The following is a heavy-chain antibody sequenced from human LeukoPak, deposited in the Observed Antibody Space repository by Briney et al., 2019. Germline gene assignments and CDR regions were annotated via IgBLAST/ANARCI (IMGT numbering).Heavy chain of an antibody. CDR2: IRYDGSNK. D-gene: IGHD3-10*01. J-gene: IGHJ3*02. V-gene: IGHV3-30*02. CDR3: AKDRTMVRGAYGAFDI. Sequence: GGSLRLSCAASGFTVSSNYMSWVRQAPGKGLEWVAFIRYDGSNKYYADSVKGRFTISRDNSKNTLYLQMNSLRAEDTAVYYCAKDRTMVRGAYGAFDIWGQGTMVTVSS. CDR1: GFTVSSNY.